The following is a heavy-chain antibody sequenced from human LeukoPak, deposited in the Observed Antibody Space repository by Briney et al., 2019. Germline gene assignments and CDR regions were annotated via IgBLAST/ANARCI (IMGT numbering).Heavy chain of an antibody. Sequence: GRSLRLFCAASGFTFSSYAMHWVRQAPGKGLEWVAVISYDGSNKYYADSVKGRFTISRDNSKNTLYLQMNSLRAEDTAVYYCAREYRDYYYYYGMDVWGQGTTVTVSS. J-gene: IGHJ6*02. CDR1: GFTFSSYA. V-gene: IGHV3-30-3*01. CDR3: AREYRDYYYYYGMDV. CDR2: ISYDGSNK. D-gene: IGHD4-17*01.